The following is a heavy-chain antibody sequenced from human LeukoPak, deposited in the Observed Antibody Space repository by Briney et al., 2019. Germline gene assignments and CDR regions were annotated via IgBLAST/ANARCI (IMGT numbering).Heavy chain of an antibody. CDR2: IIPILGIA. D-gene: IGHD3-22*01. V-gene: IGHV1-69*04. CDR1: GGTFSSYA. J-gene: IGHJ4*02. Sequence: SVKVSCKASGGTFSSYAISWVRQAPGQGLEWMGRIIPILGIANYAQKLQGRVTMTTDTSTSTAYMELRSLRSDDTAVYYCARGGLAFDSSGYSDYWGQGTLVTVSS. CDR3: ARGGLAFDSSGYSDY.